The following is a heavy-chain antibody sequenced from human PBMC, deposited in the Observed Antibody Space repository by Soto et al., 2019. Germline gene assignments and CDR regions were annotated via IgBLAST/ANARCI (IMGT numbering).Heavy chain of an antibody. V-gene: IGHV1-3*01. J-gene: IGHJ5*02. CDR3: AGGGGLGDGFDP. Sequence: QVQFVQSGAEVKKPGASVRISCAASGDTLSSYTIHWLRQAPGQRLEWMGWINCGNGHTKYSQNCQGAVTFTRDTYANVFYMEVRGLRDEDTAYYCCAGGGGLGDGFDPWGQGTLVTVSS. CDR2: INCGNGHT. CDR1: GDTLSSYT. D-gene: IGHD2-15*01.